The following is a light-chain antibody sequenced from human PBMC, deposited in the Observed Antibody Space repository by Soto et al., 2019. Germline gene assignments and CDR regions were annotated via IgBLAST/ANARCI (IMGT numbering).Light chain of an antibody. J-gene: IGKJ5*01. CDR3: QKSIT. CDR1: QSVTSSY. V-gene: IGKV3-20*01. Sequence: ELVLTQSPGTLSLSPGERATLSCRASQSVTSSYIAWYQQKPGQAPRLLIYGASSRATGIPDRFSGSESGTDFTLNISRLEPEDFAVYYCQKSITFGQGTRLEIK. CDR2: GAS.